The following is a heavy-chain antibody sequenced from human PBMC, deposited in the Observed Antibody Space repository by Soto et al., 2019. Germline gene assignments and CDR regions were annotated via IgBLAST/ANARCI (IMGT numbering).Heavy chain of an antibody. Sequence: QVQLVESGGGVVQPGRSLRLSCAASGFIFSTYSMHWFRQAPGKGLEWVTFISYDGRNKYYADSVKDRFTISRDNYKNTLYLLMNSLRTADTAVYYCASEYDSSGYWYDGLDIWGQGTMVTVSS. V-gene: IGHV3-30*04. J-gene: IGHJ3*02. CDR2: ISYDGRNK. D-gene: IGHD3-22*01. CDR1: GFIFSTYS. CDR3: ASEYDSSGYWYDGLDI.